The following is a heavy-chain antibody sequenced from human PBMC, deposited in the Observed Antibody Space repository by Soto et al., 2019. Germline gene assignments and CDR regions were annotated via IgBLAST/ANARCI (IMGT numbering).Heavy chain of an antibody. CDR1: GFTFSSYA. Sequence: PGGSLRLSCAASGFTFSSYAMSWVRQAPGKGLEWVSAISGSGGSTYYADSVKGRFTISRDNSKNTLYLQMNSLRAEDTAVYYCAKQARRATYYYDSSGYSDLDYWGQGTLVTVSS. CDR3: AKQARRATYYYDSSGYSDLDY. D-gene: IGHD3-22*01. J-gene: IGHJ4*02. V-gene: IGHV3-23*01. CDR2: ISGSGGST.